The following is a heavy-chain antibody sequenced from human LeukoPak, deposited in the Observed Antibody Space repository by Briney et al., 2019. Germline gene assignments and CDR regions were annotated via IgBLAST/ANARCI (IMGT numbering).Heavy chain of an antibody. CDR2: MNPNSGNT. D-gene: IGHD4-23*01. J-gene: IGHJ2*01. CDR3: ARDHGGKVDRYFDL. V-gene: IGHV1-8*01. CDR1: GYTFTSYD. Sequence: ASVKVSCKASGYTFTSYDINWVRQATGQGLEWMGWMNPNSGNTGYAQKFQGRVTMTRNTSISTAYMELSSLRSEDTAVYYCARDHGGKVDRYFDLWGRGTLVTVSS.